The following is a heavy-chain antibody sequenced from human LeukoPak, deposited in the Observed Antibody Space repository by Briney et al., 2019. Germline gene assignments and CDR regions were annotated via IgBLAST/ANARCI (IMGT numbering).Heavy chain of an antibody. CDR3: ARDDYYDSSGYYYSANPDY. Sequence: GGPLRLSCAASGFTFSSYWMSWVRQAPGKGLEWVANIKQDGSEKYYVDSVKGRFTISRDNAKNSLYLQMNSLRAEDTAVYYCARDDYYDSSGYYYSANPDYWGQGTLVTVSS. CDR1: GFTFSSYW. D-gene: IGHD3-22*01. CDR2: IKQDGSEK. J-gene: IGHJ4*02. V-gene: IGHV3-7*01.